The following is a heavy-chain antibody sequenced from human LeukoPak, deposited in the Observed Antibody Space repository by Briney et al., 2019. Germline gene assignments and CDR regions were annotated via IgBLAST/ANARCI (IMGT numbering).Heavy chain of an antibody. CDR3: AREWAAAGSGPFDY. D-gene: IGHD6-13*01. V-gene: IGHV4-39*07. J-gene: IGHJ4*02. CDR2: IYYSGST. Sequence: SETLSLTCTVSGGSISSSSYYWGWIRQPPGKGLEWIGSIYYSGSTYYNPSLKSRVTISVDTSKSQFSLKLSSVTAADTAVYYCAREWAAAGSGPFDYWGQGTLVTVSS. CDR1: GGSISSSSYY.